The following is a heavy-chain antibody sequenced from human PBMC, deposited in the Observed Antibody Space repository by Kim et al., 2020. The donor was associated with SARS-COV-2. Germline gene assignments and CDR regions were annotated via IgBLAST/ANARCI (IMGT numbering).Heavy chain of an antibody. CDR1: GGSISSYY. Sequence: SETLSLTCTVSGGSISSYYWSWIRQPPGKGLEWIGYIYYSGSTNYNPSLKSRVTISVDTSKNQFSLKLSSVTAADTAVYYCARKGVDTFYFDLWGRGTLVTVSS. D-gene: IGHD5-18*01. CDR2: IYYSGST. V-gene: IGHV4-59*01. J-gene: IGHJ2*01. CDR3: ARKGVDTFYFDL.